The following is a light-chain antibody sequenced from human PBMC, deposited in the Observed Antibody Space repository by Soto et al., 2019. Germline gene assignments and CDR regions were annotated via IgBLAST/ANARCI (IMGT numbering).Light chain of an antibody. CDR2: GAS. Sequence: ECVFTQSPGTLSLSPGERDTLSCRASQSVSSSDLAWYQQKPGQAPRLLISGASGRATGIPDRFSASGSGTDFTLTISRLEPEDSAVFYCHLYGASPPTFGQGTKVDIK. CDR1: QSVSSSD. J-gene: IGKJ1*01. V-gene: IGKV3-20*01. CDR3: HLYGASPPT.